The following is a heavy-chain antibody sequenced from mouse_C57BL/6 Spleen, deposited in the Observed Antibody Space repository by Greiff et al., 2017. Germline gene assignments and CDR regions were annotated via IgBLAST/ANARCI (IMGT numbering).Heavy chain of an antibody. J-gene: IGHJ4*01. CDR3: ARSRSTYVAYAMDY. D-gene: IGHD5-1*01. V-gene: IGHV1-80*01. CDR1: GYAFSSYW. Sequence: VQLQQSGAELVKPGASVKISCKASGYAFSSYWMNWVKQRPGKGLEWIGQIYPGDGDTNYNGKFKGKATLTADKSSSTAYMQLSSLTSEDSAVYFCARSRSTYVAYAMDYWGQGTSVTVSS. CDR2: IYPGDGDT.